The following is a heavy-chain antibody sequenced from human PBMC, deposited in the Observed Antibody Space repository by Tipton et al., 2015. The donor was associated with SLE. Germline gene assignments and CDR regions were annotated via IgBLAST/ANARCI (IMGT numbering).Heavy chain of an antibody. Sequence: SLRLSCAASGFSFSTYPMNWVRQTPGKGLEWILNIRSVVTGTYYADSVKGRFTISRDNAKSSLFLQMNSLRVEDTAIYYCATDHNWGFEIWGQGALVTV. CDR1: GFSFSTYP. D-gene: IGHD7-27*01. V-gene: IGHV3-48*03. J-gene: IGHJ4*02. CDR3: ATDHNWGFEI. CDR2: IRSVVTGT.